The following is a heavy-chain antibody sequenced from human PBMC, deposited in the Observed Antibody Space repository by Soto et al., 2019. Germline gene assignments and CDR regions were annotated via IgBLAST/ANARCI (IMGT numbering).Heavy chain of an antibody. CDR2: ISYDGRKI. Sequence: PGGSLRLSCTASGFTFNIYAMHWVRQAPANGLEWVAIISYDGRKIAYTESVRGPFTISRDTSKHTLYLQKDSLRTHYTAVYYCARRDSYGGRNCYSGDYAMDVWGQGTTVTVSS. V-gene: IGHV3-30*04. D-gene: IGHD2-21*01. CDR1: GFTFNIYA. J-gene: IGHJ6*02. CDR3: ARRDSYGGRNCYSGDYAMDV.